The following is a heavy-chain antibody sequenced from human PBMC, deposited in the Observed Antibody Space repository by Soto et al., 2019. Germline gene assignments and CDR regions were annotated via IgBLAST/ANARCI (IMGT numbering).Heavy chain of an antibody. V-gene: IGHV3-7*03. CDR2: IKRDGTEK. J-gene: IGHJ4*02. Sequence: GGSLRLSCEASGFIFSDHWMSWARQAPGKGLEWVANIKRDGTEKYYVDSVEGRFTISRDNAKNSLYLQVSSLRAEDTAVYYCARESSSGWYFFDYWGQGTLVTVSS. D-gene: IGHD6-19*01. CDR3: ARESSSGWYFFDY. CDR1: GFIFSDHW.